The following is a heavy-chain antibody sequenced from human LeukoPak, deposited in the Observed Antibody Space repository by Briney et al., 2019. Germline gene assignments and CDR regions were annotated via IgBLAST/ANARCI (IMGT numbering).Heavy chain of an antibody. V-gene: IGHV1-2*02. CDR2: INPNSGGT. CDR1: GYTFTGYY. J-gene: IGHJ4*02. CDR3: ARVRSIVATINGFDY. D-gene: IGHD5-12*01. Sequence: ASVKVSCKASGYTFTGYYMHWVRQAPGQGLEWMGCINPNSGGTNYAQKFQGRVTMTRDTSISTAYMELSRLRSDDTAVYYCARVRSIVATINGFDYWGQGTLVTVSS.